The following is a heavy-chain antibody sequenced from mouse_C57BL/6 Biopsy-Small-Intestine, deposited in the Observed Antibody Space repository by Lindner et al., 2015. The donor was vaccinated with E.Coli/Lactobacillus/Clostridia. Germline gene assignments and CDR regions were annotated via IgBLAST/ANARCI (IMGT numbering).Heavy chain of an antibody. CDR1: GYPFTYYG. J-gene: IGHJ4*01. CDR3: ARDPARRDFWDTYPISSLDY. D-gene: IGHD4-1*01. V-gene: IGHV1-55*01. Sequence: SVKVSCKASGYPFTYYGISWVRQVPGQGLEWLGWISAYSGSTNYEQKLQGRVTMTTDTSTSTVYMELRSLRSDDAAVYYCARDPARRDFWDTYPISSLDYWGQGTLVTVSS. CDR2: ISAYSGST.